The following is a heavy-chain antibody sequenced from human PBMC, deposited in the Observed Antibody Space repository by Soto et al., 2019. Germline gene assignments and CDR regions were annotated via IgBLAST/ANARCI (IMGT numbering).Heavy chain of an antibody. CDR3: ARDDATYCGGDCYRYFFYGLDV. CDR1: GGTFINHA. D-gene: IGHD2-21*02. Sequence: QVQLVQSGAEVKKPGSSVKISCKASGGTFINHAFSWVRQAPGQGLEWMGGIIPMFGTADYSQKFQGRVTITADEHTTTAHMELSSLRSDDSAVYYCARDDATYCGGDCYRYFFYGLDVWGQGTTVTVSS. V-gene: IGHV1-69*01. CDR2: IIPMFGTA. J-gene: IGHJ6*02.